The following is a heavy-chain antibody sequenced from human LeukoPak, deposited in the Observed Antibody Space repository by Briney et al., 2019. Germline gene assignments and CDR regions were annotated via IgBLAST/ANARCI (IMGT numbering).Heavy chain of an antibody. J-gene: IGHJ4*02. V-gene: IGHV3-21*04. Sequence: PGGSLRLSCAASGFDFESYTMTWVRQAPGKGLEWVSLISATSSDINYAESVRGRFTITRDNAKNSLFLQMDSLRVEDTAIYYCAKGLFSAFDKYLDSWGQGTLVTVSS. CDR2: ISATSSDI. CDR3: AKGLFSAFDKYLDS. CDR1: GFDFESYT. D-gene: IGHD5-12*01.